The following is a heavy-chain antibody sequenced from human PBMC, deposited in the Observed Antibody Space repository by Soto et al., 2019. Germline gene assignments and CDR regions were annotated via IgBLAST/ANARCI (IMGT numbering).Heavy chain of an antibody. Sequence: SLRLSCAASGLTFDDYAMHWVRQAPGKGLEWVSGISWNSGSIGYADSVKGRFTISRDNAKNSLYLQMNSLRAEDTALYYCAKEAAAGPHWGQGTLVTVSS. CDR2: ISWNSGSI. J-gene: IGHJ4*02. CDR3: AKEAAAGPH. CDR1: GLTFDDYA. V-gene: IGHV3-9*01. D-gene: IGHD6-13*01.